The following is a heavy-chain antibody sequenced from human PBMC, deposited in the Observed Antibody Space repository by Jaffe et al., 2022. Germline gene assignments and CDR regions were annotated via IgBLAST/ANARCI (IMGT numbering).Heavy chain of an antibody. J-gene: IGHJ3*02. CDR1: GFTFRSFG. D-gene: IGHD5-12*01. CDR2: ILYDGINK. Sequence: QVQLVESGGGVFQPGGSLKVSCAASGFTFRSFGMHWVRQAPGKGLEWVAFILYDGINKYYADSVKGRFSISRDNFKNTLYLQMNSLRGEDTAVYYCATGSSNGYLRDAPEIWGQGTMVTVSS. V-gene: IGHV3-30*02. CDR3: ATGSSNGYLRDAPEI.